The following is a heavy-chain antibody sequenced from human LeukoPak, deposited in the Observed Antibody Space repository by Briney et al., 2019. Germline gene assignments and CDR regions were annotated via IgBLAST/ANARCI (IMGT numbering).Heavy chain of an antibody. J-gene: IGHJ4*02. CDR1: GYSFTSYW. D-gene: IGHD1-1*01. CDR3: ARYPNDHRNAGDY. V-gene: IGHV5-51*01. Sequence: GESLKISCKGSGYSFTSYWIGWVRQMSGKGLEWMGIIYPDDSNTRYSPSFQGQVTISADKSISTAYLQWSSLKASDTAMYYCARYPNDHRNAGDYWGQGTLVTVSS. CDR2: IYPDDSNT.